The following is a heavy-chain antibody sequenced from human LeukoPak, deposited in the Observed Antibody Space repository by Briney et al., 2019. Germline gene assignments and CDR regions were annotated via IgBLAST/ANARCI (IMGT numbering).Heavy chain of an antibody. D-gene: IGHD2-2*01. CDR2: ISSSSNYI. Sequence: PGGSLRLSCAASGFTFDKYCMNWVRQAPGKGLEWVSTISSSSNYIYYADSVKGRFTISRDNAKNSLYLQMNSLRAEDTAVYYCARGGVVVVPAAIRDDAFDIWGQGTMVTVSS. CDR3: ARGGVVVVPAAIRDDAFDI. CDR1: GFTFDKYC. J-gene: IGHJ3*02. V-gene: IGHV3-21*01.